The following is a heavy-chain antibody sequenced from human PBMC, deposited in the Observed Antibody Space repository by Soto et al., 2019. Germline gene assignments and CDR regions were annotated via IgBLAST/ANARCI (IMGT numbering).Heavy chain of an antibody. CDR1: GFSLSTRDVG. V-gene: IGHV2-5*02. CDR2: LYWDDDN. Sequence: QITLKEAGPTLVKPTQTLTLTCTFSGFSLSTRDVGVRWIRQPPGKALEWLALLYWDDDNRYSPSLRRRLTRTKDTSKTRVVLTMTNMDPVDTVTYYCAHGSGWLFEWWGPGTVVTVSS. D-gene: IGHD6-19*01. CDR3: AHGSGWLFEW. J-gene: IGHJ4*02.